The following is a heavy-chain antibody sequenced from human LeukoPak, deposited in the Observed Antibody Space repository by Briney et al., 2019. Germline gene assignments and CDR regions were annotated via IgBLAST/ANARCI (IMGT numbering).Heavy chain of an antibody. CDR3: ARFSPRAMGNYLDF. Sequence: PSETLSLTCTVSGGSISSETYYWGWIRQPPGKGLEWIGYIYPRGSTYYNPSLKSRVILSLDKSANQFSLNLSSVTAADTAVYYCARFSPRAMGNYLDFWGQGTLVTVSS. D-gene: IGHD7-27*01. CDR2: IYPRGST. V-gene: IGHV4-30-2*01. CDR1: GGSISSETYY. J-gene: IGHJ4*02.